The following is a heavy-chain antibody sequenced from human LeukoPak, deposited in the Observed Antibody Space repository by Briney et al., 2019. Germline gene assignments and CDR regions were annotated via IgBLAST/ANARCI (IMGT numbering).Heavy chain of an antibody. CDR3: ARGGSDWGYYFDY. CDR1: GGSISSGGHY. V-gene: IGHV4-61*02. D-gene: IGHD7-27*01. Sequence: PSQTLSLTCTVSGGSISSGGHYWSWIRQPAGKGLEWIGRIYTGGSTNYNPSLESRVTISLDTSKNQFSLKLSSVTAADTAVYYCARGGSDWGYYFDYWGQGTLVTVSS. J-gene: IGHJ4*02. CDR2: IYTGGST.